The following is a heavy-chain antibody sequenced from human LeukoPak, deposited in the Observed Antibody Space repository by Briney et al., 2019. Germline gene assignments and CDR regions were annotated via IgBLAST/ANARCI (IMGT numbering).Heavy chain of an antibody. CDR1: GGSISSGGYY. J-gene: IGHJ4*02. CDR3: ASGSSHHEIPLATGY. CDR2: IYHSGST. D-gene: IGHD2-15*01. V-gene: IGHV4-30-2*01. Sequence: SQTLSLTCTVSGGSISSGGYYWSWIRQPPGKGLEWIGYIYHSGSTYYNPSLKSRVTISVDRSKNQFSLKLGSVTAADTAVYYCASGSSHHEIPLATGYWGQGTLVTVSS.